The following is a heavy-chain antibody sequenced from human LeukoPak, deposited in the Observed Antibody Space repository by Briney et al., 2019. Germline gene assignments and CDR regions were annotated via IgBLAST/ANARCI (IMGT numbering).Heavy chain of an antibody. CDR2: ISGSGGSGST. D-gene: IGHD3-10*01. CDR3: ARSHSGRGRFDP. CDR1: GFTFSSYA. J-gene: IGHJ5*02. Sequence: GGSLRLSCAASGFTFSSYAMSWVRQAPGKGLEWVSTISGSGGSGSTYYADSVKGRFTISRDNSKNTLYLQMNSLRVEDTAVYYCARSHSGRGRFDPWGQGTLVTVSS. V-gene: IGHV3-23*01.